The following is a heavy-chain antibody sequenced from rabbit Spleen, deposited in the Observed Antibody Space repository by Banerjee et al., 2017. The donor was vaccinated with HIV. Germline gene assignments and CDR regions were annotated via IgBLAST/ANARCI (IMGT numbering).Heavy chain of an antibody. CDR2: IRTGDGYT. J-gene: IGHJ4*01. D-gene: IGHD3-1*01. CDR3: ARDLASVVGWNFNL. V-gene: IGHV1S40*01. Sequence: QSLEESGGDLVKPGASLTLTCTASGFSFSSSYYMCWVRQAPGKGLEWIACIRTGDGYTYYASWAKGRFTITRSTSLNTVTLQMTSLTAADTATYFCARDLASVVGWNFNLWGQGTLVTVS. CDR1: GFSFSSSYY.